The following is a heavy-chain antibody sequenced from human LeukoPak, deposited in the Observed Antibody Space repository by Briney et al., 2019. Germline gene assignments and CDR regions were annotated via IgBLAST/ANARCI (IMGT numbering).Heavy chain of an antibody. CDR2: IFYTGGT. V-gene: IGHV4-61*01. CDR1: GGSVNSDNYY. CDR3: ARDVGFD. J-gene: IGHJ4*02. D-gene: IGHD6-25*01. Sequence: KPSETLSLTCTVSGGSVNSDNYYWSWIRQPPGRGLEWIGYIFYTGGTNYNPSLKSRVTISVDTSKNQFSLKVSSVTAADTAVYYRARDVGFDWGQGTLVTVSS.